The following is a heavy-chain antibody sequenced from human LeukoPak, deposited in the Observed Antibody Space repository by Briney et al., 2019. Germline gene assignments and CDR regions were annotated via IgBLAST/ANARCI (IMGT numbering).Heavy chain of an antibody. CDR2: IKQDGSGK. Sequence: GGSLRLSCAASGFTVSSNYMSWVRQAPGEGLEWVANIKQDGSGKYYVDSVKGRFTISRDNAKSSLYLQMNNLRAEDTAVYYCARDFSWTGGYFDYWGQGTLVTVSS. CDR3: ARDFSWTGGYFDY. D-gene: IGHD1-14*01. CDR1: GFTVSSNY. V-gene: IGHV3-7*01. J-gene: IGHJ4*02.